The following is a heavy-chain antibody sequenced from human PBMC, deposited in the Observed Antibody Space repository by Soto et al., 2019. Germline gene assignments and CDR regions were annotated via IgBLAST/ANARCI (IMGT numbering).Heavy chain of an antibody. J-gene: IGHJ6*02. CDR2: ISYDGSNK. CDR3: AKVLDFWSGYSTDYYYGMDV. V-gene: IGHV3-30*18. D-gene: IGHD3-3*01. Sequence: GGSLRLSCAASGFTLSSYGMHWVRQAPGKGLEWVAVISYDGSNKYYADSVKGRFTISRDNSKNTLYLQMNSLRAEDTAVYYCAKVLDFWSGYSTDYYYGMDVWGQGTTVTVSS. CDR1: GFTLSSYG.